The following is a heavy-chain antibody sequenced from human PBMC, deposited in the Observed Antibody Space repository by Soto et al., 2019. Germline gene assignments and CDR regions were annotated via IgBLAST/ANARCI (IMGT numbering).Heavy chain of an antibody. D-gene: IGHD6-19*01. V-gene: IGHV3-48*01. J-gene: IGHJ6*03. Sequence: GGSLRLSCAASGFTFSSYSMNWVRQAPGKGLEWVSYISSSSSTIYYADSVKGRFTISRDNAKNSLYLQMNSLRAEDTAVYYCARGSVAGLDYYYYYMDVWGKGTTVTVSS. CDR2: ISSSSSTI. CDR3: ARGSVAGLDYYYYYMDV. CDR1: GFTFSSYS.